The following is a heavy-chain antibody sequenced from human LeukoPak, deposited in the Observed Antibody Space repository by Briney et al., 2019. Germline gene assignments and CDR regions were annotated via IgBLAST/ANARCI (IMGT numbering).Heavy chain of an antibody. CDR3: ARVIAVAAIDY. CDR2: MNPNSGNT. D-gene: IGHD6-13*01. Sequence: ASVKVSCKASGYTFTSYDINWVRQATGQGLEWMGWMNPNSGNTGYAQKFQGRVTITRNTSISTAYMELSSLRSEDTAVYYCARVIAVAAIDYWGQGTLVTVSS. V-gene: IGHV1-8*03. CDR1: GYTFTSYD. J-gene: IGHJ4*02.